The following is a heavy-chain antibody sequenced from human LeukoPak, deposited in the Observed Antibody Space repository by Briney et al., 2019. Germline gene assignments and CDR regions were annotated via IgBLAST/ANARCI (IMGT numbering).Heavy chain of an antibody. CDR1: GFTFSSYG. V-gene: IGHV3-30*02. CDR2: IRYDGSNK. Sequence: PGGSLRLSCAASGFTFSSYGMHWVRQAPGKGLEWVAFIRYDGSNKYYADSVEGRFTVSRDNAKNTLYLHMDTLRPEDTALYYCANGGGYFLHWGQGTLVTVAS. D-gene: IGHD3-16*01. CDR3: ANGGGYFLH. J-gene: IGHJ1*01.